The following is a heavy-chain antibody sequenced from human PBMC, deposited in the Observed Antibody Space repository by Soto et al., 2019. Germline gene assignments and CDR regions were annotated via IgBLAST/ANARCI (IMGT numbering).Heavy chain of an antibody. D-gene: IGHD6-19*01. CDR2: IIPIFGTA. CDR3: ARDQQQWLVPGPGSDPPEGGNMDV. J-gene: IGHJ6*02. CDR1: GGTFSSYA. Sequence: SVKVSCKASGGTFSSYAISWVRQAPGQGLEWMGGIIPIFGTANYAQKFQGRVTITADESTSTAYMELSSLRSEDTAVYYCARDQQQWLVPGPGSDPPEGGNMDVWGQGTTVTVPS. V-gene: IGHV1-69*13.